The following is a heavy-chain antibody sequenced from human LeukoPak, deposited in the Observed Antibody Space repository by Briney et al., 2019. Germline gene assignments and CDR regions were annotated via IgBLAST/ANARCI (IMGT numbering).Heavy chain of an antibody. CDR3: ARDLWFGESHFDY. J-gene: IGHJ4*02. CDR1: GYTFTGYY. D-gene: IGHD3-10*01. CDR2: INPKNGDI. V-gene: IGHV1-2*02. Sequence: ASVKVSCKASGYTFTGYYIHWVRQAPGQGPEWLGWINPKNGDIKYGQKSQGRVTLTRDTSISTVYMELSNLKSDDTAIYYCARDLWFGESHFDYWGQGTRVTVSS.